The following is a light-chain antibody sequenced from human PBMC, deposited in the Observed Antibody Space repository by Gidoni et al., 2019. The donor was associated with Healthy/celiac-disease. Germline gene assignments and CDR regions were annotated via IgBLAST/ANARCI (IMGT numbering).Light chain of an antibody. CDR2: KDS. Sequence: SYELTQPPSVSVSPGQTARITCSGDALPKHYAYWYQQKPGQAPVLVIYKDSERPSGIPARFSGSSSGTTVTLTISGVQAEDEADYYCQSADSSGTYVVFGGGTKLTVL. CDR3: QSADSSGTYVV. V-gene: IGLV3-25*03. J-gene: IGLJ2*01. CDR1: ALPKHY.